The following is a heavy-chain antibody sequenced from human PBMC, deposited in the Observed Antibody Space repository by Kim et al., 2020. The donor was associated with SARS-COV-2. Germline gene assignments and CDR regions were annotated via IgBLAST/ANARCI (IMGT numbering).Heavy chain of an antibody. CDR1: GFTFSSYA. J-gene: IGHJ3*01. V-gene: IGHV3-23*03. D-gene: IGHD1-26*01. Sequence: GGSLRLSCAASGFTFSSYAMSWVRQAPGKGLEWVSVIYSGGSSKDYADTVKGRFTISRDNSKTTLSLQMHSLRLKDKAAYYCARTRARGATVTWGQG. CDR3: ARTRARGATVT. CDR2: IYSGGSSK.